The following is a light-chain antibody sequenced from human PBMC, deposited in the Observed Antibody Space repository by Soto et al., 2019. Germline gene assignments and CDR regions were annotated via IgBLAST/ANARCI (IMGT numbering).Light chain of an antibody. CDR3: QTWGSGIRVV. CDR1: SGHSSYA. V-gene: IGLV4-69*01. CDR2: LNSDGSH. Sequence: QLVLTQSPSACASLVASVKLTCTLSSGHSSYAIAWHQQQPEKGPRYLMKLNSDGSHSKGDGIPDRFSGSSSGAERYLTISSLQSEDEADYYCQTWGSGIRVVFGGGTKLTVL. J-gene: IGLJ2*01.